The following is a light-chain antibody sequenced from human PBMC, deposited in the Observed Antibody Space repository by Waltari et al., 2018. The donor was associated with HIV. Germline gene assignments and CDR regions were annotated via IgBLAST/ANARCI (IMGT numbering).Light chain of an antibody. J-gene: IGLJ2*01. CDR3: AAWDDSLL. Sequence: QSVLTQPPSASGTPGQRVNISCSGSSSNIGSNYVYWYQHLPGTAPKLLIYRNNQRPSGVPDRFSGSKSGTSASLAISGLRSEDEADYYCAAWDDSLLFGGGTKLTVL. V-gene: IGLV1-47*01. CDR1: SSNIGSNY. CDR2: RNN.